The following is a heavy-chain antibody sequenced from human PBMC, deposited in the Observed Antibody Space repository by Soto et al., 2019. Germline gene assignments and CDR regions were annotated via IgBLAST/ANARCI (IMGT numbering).Heavy chain of an antibody. V-gene: IGHV3-33*01. Sequence: QVQLVESGGGVVQPGRSLRLSCAASGFTFSSSGMHWVRQAPGKGLEWVAVIWYDGSNKYYSDSVKGRFTISRDNSKNTLYLQMNNLGAEDTAVYYCATIGENYWYFALWGRGTLVTVSS. CDR1: GFTFSSSG. CDR3: ATIGENYWYFAL. J-gene: IGHJ2*01. D-gene: IGHD3-10*01. CDR2: IWYDGSNK.